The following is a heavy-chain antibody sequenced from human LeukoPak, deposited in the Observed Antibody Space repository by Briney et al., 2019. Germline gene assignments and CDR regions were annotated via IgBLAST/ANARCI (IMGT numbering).Heavy chain of an antibody. D-gene: IGHD3-9*01. V-gene: IGHV1-18*01. CDR2: ISAYNGNT. J-gene: IGHJ4*02. CDR3: ARSRILTGPVFDY. Sequence: GESLKISCKGSGYTFTSYGISWVRQAPGQGLEWMGWISAYNGNTNYAQKLQGRVTMTTDTSTSTAYMELRSLRSDDTAVYYCARSRILTGPVFDYWGQGTLVTVSS. CDR1: GYTFTSYG.